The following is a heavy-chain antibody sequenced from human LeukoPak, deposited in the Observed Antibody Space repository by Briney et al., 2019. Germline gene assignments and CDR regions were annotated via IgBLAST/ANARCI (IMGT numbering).Heavy chain of an antibody. CDR2: ISSSGGNT. CDR1: GFTFSSYA. D-gene: IGHD5-12*01. J-gene: IGHJ4*02. Sequence: GGSLRLSCAASGFTFSSYAMSWVRQAPGKGLEWVSAISSSGGNTYYADSVKGRFTISRDNSKNTLYLQMNSLRVEDTAIYYCVKDRPTWPIDYWGLGTQVTVSS. V-gene: IGHV3-23*01. CDR3: VKDRPTWPIDY.